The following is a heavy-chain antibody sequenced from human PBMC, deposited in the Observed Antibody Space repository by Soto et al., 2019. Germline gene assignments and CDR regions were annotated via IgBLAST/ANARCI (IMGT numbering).Heavy chain of an antibody. V-gene: IGHV1-3*01. Sequence: ASVKVSCKASGYTFTSYAMHWVRQAPGQRLEWMGWINAGNGNTKYSQKFQGRVTITRDTSASTAYMELSSLRSEDTAVYYCARHASGYGVLYAFDIWGQGTMVT. J-gene: IGHJ3*02. CDR3: ARHASGYGVLYAFDI. D-gene: IGHD5-12*01. CDR1: GYTFTSYA. CDR2: INAGNGNT.